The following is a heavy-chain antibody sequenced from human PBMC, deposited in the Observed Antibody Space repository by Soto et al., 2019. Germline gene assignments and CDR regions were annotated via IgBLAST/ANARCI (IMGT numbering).Heavy chain of an antibody. V-gene: IGHV1-69*01. CDR2: IIPIFGTA. CDR1: GGTFSSYA. Sequence: QVQLVQSGAEVKKPGSSVKVSCKASGGTFSSYAISWVRQAPGQGLEWMGGIIPIFGTANYAQKFQGRVTMTADESTSTAYMELSSLRSEDTAVYYCARWLTAGSAYYYYYGMDVWGQGTTVTVSS. J-gene: IGHJ6*02. D-gene: IGHD3-10*01. CDR3: ARWLTAGSAYYYYYGMDV.